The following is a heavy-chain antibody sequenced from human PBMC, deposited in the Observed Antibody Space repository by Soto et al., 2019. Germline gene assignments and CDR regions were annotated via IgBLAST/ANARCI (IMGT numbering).Heavy chain of an antibody. CDR2: IYRTGST. CDR3: ASRDPVTSVDY. Sequence: QVQLQESGPGLVKPSGTLSLTCAVSGGSFTSNNWWTLVRQPPGQGLEWIGEIYRTGSTNYNPSPKSRVTVSLDKSESQFALKMASLTAAPTAAYYCASRDPVTSVDYLGQGTLVTVSS. D-gene: IGHD4-4*01. CDR1: GGSFTSNNW. V-gene: IGHV4-4*02. J-gene: IGHJ4*02.